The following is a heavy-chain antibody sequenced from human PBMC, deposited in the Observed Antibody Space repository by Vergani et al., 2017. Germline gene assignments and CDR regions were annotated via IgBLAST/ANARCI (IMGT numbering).Heavy chain of an antibody. CDR2: IIPIFGTA. CDR1: GGTFSSYA. CDR3: ARDRNGYYGSGAYYYGMDV. V-gene: IGHV1-69*13. Sequence: QVQLVQSGAEVKKPGSSVKVSCKASGGTFSSYAISWVRQAPGQGLEWMGRIIPIFGTANYAQKFQGRVTITADESTSTAYMDLSSLRSEDTAVYYCARDRNGYYGSGAYYYGMDVWGQGTTVTVSS. D-gene: IGHD3-10*01. J-gene: IGHJ6*02.